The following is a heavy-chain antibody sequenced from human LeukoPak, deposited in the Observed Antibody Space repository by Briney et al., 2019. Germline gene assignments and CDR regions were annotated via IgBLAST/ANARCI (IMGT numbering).Heavy chain of an antibody. CDR3: ARGRRGRSNLTPEGYFDY. Sequence: SETLSLTCTVSGGSISSYYWSWIRQPPGKGLEWIGYIYYSGSTNYNPSLKSRVTISVDTSKNQFSLKLSSVTAADTAVYYCARGRRGRSNLTPEGYFDYWGQGTLVTVSS. J-gene: IGHJ4*02. V-gene: IGHV4-59*01. D-gene: IGHD1-14*01. CDR1: GGSISSYY. CDR2: IYYSGST.